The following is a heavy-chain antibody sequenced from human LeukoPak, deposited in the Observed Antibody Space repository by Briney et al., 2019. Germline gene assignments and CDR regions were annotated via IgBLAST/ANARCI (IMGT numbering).Heavy chain of an antibody. CDR2: IYSGGTT. Sequence: PGGSLRLSCAVSGFTVSGNYMSWVRQAPGKGLEWVSLIYSGGTTYYADSVKGRFTISRDNSKNTLYLHMNSLRAEDTAVFYCAKGRWLHKPYYFDYWGQGTLVTVSS. D-gene: IGHD5-24*01. CDR1: GFTVSGNY. CDR3: AKGRWLHKPYYFDY. J-gene: IGHJ4*02. V-gene: IGHV3-53*05.